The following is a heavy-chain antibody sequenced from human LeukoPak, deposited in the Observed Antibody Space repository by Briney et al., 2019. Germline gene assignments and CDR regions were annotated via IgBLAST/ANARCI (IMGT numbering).Heavy chain of an antibody. CDR3: ATRLIEYSSSSGAFDI. V-gene: IGHV3-48*01. D-gene: IGHD6-6*01. CDR1: GFTFSSYS. Sequence: PGGSLRLSCAASGFTFSSYSMSWVRQAPGEGGEWVSYISSSSSTIYYADSVKGRFTISRDNAKNSLYLQMNSLRAEDTAVYYCATRLIEYSSSSGAFDIWGQGTMVTVPS. CDR2: ISSSSSTI. J-gene: IGHJ3*02.